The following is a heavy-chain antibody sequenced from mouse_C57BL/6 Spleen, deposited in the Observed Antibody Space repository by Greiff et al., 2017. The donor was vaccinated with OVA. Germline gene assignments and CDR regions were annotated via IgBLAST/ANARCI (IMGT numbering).Heavy chain of an antibody. Sequence: QVQLQQPGAELVKPGASVKLSCKASGYTFSSYWMHWVKQRPGQGLEWIGMIHPNSGSTNYNEKFKSKATLTVDKSSSTAYMQLSSLTSEDSAVYYCASETGTRGYFDVWGTGTTVTVSS. CDR1: GYTFSSYW. CDR2: IHPNSGST. J-gene: IGHJ1*03. CDR3: ASETGTRGYFDV. V-gene: IGHV1-64*01. D-gene: IGHD4-1*01.